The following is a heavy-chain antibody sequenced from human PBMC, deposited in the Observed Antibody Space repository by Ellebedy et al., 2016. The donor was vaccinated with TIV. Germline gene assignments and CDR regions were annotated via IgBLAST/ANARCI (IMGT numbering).Heavy chain of an antibody. CDR2: VYYSGNP. CDR3: ARQDYDILTGYYTHLDS. CDR1: GGSISSSF. D-gene: IGHD3-9*01. Sequence: PSETLSLTCTVSGGSISSSFWNWIRQPPGKALEWIGYVYYSGNPDYNPSLKSRVTFSVDTSTNQFSLKLSSVTAADTAVYYCARQDYDILTGYYTHLDSWGQGTLVTVSS. J-gene: IGHJ4*02. V-gene: IGHV4-59*08.